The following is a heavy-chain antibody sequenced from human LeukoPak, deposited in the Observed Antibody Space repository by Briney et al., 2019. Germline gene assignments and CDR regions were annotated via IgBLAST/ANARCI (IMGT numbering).Heavy chain of an antibody. CDR2: INHSGST. D-gene: IGHD2-15*01. CDR3: ARGVGYCSGGSCYPDYFDY. J-gene: IGHJ4*02. Sequence: SETLSLTCAVYGGSFSGYYWSWIRQPPGKGLEWIGEINHSGSTNYNPSLKSRVTISVDTPKNQFSLKLSSVTAADTAVYYCARGVGYCSGGSCYPDYFDYWGQGTLVTVSS. CDR1: GGSFSGYY. V-gene: IGHV4-34*01.